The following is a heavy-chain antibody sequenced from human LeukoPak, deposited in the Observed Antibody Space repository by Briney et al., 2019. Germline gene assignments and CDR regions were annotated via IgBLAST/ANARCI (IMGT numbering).Heavy chain of an antibody. J-gene: IGHJ4*02. CDR1: GFTLSSYW. CDR3: ARDSAIFGVVISSFDY. CDR2: INGDGGST. D-gene: IGHD3-3*01. Sequence: GGSLRLSCAASGFTLSSYWMHWVRQAPGKGLVWVSRINGDGGSTTYADSVKGRFTISRDNAKISLYLQMNSLRAEDTALYYCARDSAIFGVVISSFDYWGQGTLVTVSS. V-gene: IGHV3-74*01.